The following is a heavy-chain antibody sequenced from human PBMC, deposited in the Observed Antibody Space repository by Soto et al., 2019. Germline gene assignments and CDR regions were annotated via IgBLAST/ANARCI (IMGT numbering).Heavy chain of an antibody. CDR1: GGSFSGYY. J-gene: IGHJ6*02. CDR3: ARGWGRAVRPLLFSYGMDV. Sequence: PSETLSLTCAVYGGSFSGYYWSWIRQPPGKGLEWIGEINHSGSTNYNPSLKSRVTISVDTSKNQFSLKLSSVTAADTAVYYCARGWGRAVRPLLFSYGMDVWGQGTTVTVSS. D-gene: IGHD6-6*01. CDR2: INHSGST. V-gene: IGHV4-34*01.